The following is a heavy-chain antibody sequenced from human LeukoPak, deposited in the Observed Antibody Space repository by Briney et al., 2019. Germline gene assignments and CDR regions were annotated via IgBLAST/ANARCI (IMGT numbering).Heavy chain of an antibody. CDR3: ARTPQFGVVIIYWFDP. J-gene: IGHJ5*02. D-gene: IGHD3-3*01. V-gene: IGHV1-18*01. CDR2: ISAYNGNT. CDR1: GYTFTSYG. Sequence: GASVKVSCKASGYTFTSYGISWVRQAPGQGLEWTGWISAYNGNTNYAQKLQGRVTMTTDTSTSTAYMELRSLRSDDTAVYYCARTPQFGVVIIYWFDPWGQGTLVTVSS.